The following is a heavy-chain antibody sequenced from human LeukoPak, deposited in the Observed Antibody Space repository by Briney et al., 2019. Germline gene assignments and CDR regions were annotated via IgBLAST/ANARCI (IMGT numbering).Heavy chain of an antibody. V-gene: IGHV4-59*08. D-gene: IGHD3-9*01. CDR3: ARHILTGYYRWIWFDP. J-gene: IGHJ5*02. Sequence: SETLSLTCTVSGGSISSYYWSWIRQPPGKGLEWIGYIYYSGSTNYNPSLKSRVTISVDTSENQFSLKLSSVTAADTAVYYCARHILTGYYRWIWFDPWGQGTLVTVSS. CDR2: IYYSGST. CDR1: GGSISSYY.